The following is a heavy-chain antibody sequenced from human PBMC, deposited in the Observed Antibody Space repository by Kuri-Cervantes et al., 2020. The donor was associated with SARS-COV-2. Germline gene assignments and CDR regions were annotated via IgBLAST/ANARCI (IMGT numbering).Heavy chain of an antibody. Sequence: GGSLRLSCKASGYTFTSYGISWVRQAPGQGLEWMGWISAYNGNTNYAQKLQGRVTMTTDTSTSTAYMELSSLRSEDTAVYYCARVAGSYYYYYGMDVWGQGTTVTVSS. J-gene: IGHJ6*02. CDR2: ISAYNGNT. D-gene: IGHD2-15*01. V-gene: IGHV1-18*01. CDR3: ARVAGSYYYYYGMDV. CDR1: GYTFTSYG.